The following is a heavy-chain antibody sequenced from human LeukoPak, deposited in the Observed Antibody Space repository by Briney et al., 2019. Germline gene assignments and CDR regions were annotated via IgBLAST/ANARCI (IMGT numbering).Heavy chain of an antibody. J-gene: IGHJ4*02. D-gene: IGHD3-22*01. Sequence: SETLSLTCTVSGGSISSYYWSWIRQPPGKGLEWIGYIYYSGSTNYNPSLKSRVTISVDTSKNQFSLKLSSVTAADTAVYYCARGDYYDSSGYDYWGQGTLVTVSS. CDR2: IYYSGST. V-gene: IGHV4-59*01. CDR1: GGSISSYY. CDR3: ARGDYYDSSGYDY.